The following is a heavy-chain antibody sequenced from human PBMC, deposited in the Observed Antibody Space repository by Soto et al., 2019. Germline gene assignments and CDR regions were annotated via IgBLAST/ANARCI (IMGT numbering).Heavy chain of an antibody. CDR1: GITFTAYA. V-gene: IGHV3-23*01. J-gene: IGHJ4*02. CDR2: ISGSGGST. D-gene: IGHD2-2*01. Sequence: EVQLLESGGGLVQPGGSLRLSCAASGITFTAYAMSWVSQAPGKGLEWVSSISGSGGSTYYADTVKGRLTISRDNSKNTLYLQMNSLRAEDTAVYYCATIIIPAATNFYWGQGTLVTVSS. CDR3: ATIIIPAATNFY.